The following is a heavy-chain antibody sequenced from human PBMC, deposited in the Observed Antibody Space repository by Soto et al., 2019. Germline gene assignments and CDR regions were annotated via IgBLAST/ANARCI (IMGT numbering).Heavy chain of an antibody. CDR3: ATEKDRGYYYYGMDV. J-gene: IGHJ6*02. V-gene: IGHV3-48*02. CDR1: GFTFSSYS. CDR2: ISSSSSTI. D-gene: IGHD3-10*01. Sequence: GVLRLSCAASGFTFSSYSMNWVRQAPGKGLEWVSYISSSSSTIYYADSVKGRFTISRDNAKNSLYLQMNSLRDEDTAVYYCATEKDRGYYYYGMDVWGQGTTVTVSS.